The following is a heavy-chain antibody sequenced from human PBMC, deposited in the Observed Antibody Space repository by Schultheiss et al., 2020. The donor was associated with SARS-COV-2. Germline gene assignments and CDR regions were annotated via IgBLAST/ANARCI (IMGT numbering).Heavy chain of an antibody. Sequence: SETLSLTCTVSGGSISSSSYYWGWIRQPPGKGLEWIGSIYYSGSTYYNPSLKSRVTISVDTSKNQFSLKLSSVTAADTAVYYCARSRVFADFWSGYYMGGCGWFDPWGQGTLVTVSS. J-gene: IGHJ5*02. D-gene: IGHD3-3*01. CDR2: IYYSGST. CDR3: ARSRVFADFWSGYYMGGCGWFDP. V-gene: IGHV4-39*01. CDR1: GGSISSSSYY.